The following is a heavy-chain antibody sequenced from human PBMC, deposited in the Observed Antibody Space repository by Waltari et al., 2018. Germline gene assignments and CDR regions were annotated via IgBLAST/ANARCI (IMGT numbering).Heavy chain of an antibody. D-gene: IGHD4-17*01. CDR1: GYTFTSYA. CDR2: INAGNGNT. J-gene: IGHJ3*02. CDR3: ASVGHDYGDLDAFDI. V-gene: IGHV1-3*01. Sequence: QVQLVQSGAEVTKPGASVKVSCKASGYTFTSYAMHWVRQAPGQRLEWMGWINAGNGNTKYSQKFQGRVTITRDTSASTAYMELSSLRSEDTAVYYCASVGHDYGDLDAFDIWGQGTMVTVSS.